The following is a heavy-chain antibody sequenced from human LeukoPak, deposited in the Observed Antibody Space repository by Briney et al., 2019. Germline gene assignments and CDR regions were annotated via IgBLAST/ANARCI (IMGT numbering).Heavy chain of an antibody. V-gene: IGHV1-2*02. D-gene: IGHD6-13*01. CDR3: ARGSSSQRGQYYFDY. J-gene: IGHJ4*02. Sequence: ASVKVSCKVSGYTFTGYYMHWMRQAPGQGLEWMGWINPNSGGTNYAQKFQGRVTMTRDTSISTAYMELSRLRSDDTAVYYCARGSSSQRGQYYFDYWGQGTLVTVSS. CDR1: GYTFTGYY. CDR2: INPNSGGT.